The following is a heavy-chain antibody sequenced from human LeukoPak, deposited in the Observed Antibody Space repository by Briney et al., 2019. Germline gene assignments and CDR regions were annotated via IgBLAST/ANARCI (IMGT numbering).Heavy chain of an antibody. J-gene: IGHJ4*02. D-gene: IGHD2-21*01. V-gene: IGHV4-39*01. CDR1: GGSISSRPYY. CDR2: ISYSGSI. CDR3: ATLEIGDYYFYY. Sequence: SETLSLTCTVSGGSISSRPYYWGWVRQPPRKGLEWIGSISYSGSIHYNPSLKSRVTISVDTSKNHFSLRLSSVTAADTAVYYCATLEIGDYYFYYWGQGTLVTVSS.